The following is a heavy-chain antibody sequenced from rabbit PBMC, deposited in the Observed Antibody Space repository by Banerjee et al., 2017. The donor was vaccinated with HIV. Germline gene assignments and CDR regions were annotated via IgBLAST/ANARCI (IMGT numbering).Heavy chain of an antibody. CDR1: GFSLSNNYV. V-gene: IGHV1S45*01. J-gene: IGHJ6*01. CDR3: ARDTSSSFSSYGMDL. D-gene: IGHD1-1*01. Sequence: QEQLEESGGDLVKPGGSLALTCKASGFSLSNNYVMRWVRQAPGKGLEWIASIYPVFGITYYANWVNGRFTISSHSAQNTLFLQVTSLTAADTATYFCARDTSSSFSSYGMDLWGQGTLVTVS. CDR2: IYPVFGIT.